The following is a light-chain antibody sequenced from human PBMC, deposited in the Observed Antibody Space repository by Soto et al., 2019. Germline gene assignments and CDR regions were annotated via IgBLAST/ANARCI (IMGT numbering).Light chain of an antibody. J-gene: IGKJ4*01. CDR3: EYYGNSVI. Sequence: EIVLTQSPDTLSLSPGERVTLSCRTSESISNNHLAWYHQKPGQAPRLLIHGTSNRATGIPDSFSGSGSGTDFTLTSSRLEPEDSAVDYCEYYGNSVIFGGGTKVEIK. CDR1: ESISNNH. CDR2: GTS. V-gene: IGKV3-20*01.